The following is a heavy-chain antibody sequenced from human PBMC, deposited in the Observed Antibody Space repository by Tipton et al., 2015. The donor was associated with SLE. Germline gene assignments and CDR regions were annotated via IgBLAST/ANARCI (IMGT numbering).Heavy chain of an antibody. CDR3: ASGTLEWSHEPDY. CDR1: GGSISTYY. Sequence: GLVKPSETLSLTCTVSGGSISTYYWSWIRQPPGKGLEWIGNIYYSGSPYYNPSLKGRVTISVNTSKNQFSLRLSSVTAADTAMFYCASGTLEWSHEPDYWGQGTLVTVSS. D-gene: IGHD3-3*01. V-gene: IGHV4-59*12. J-gene: IGHJ4*02. CDR2: IYYSGSP.